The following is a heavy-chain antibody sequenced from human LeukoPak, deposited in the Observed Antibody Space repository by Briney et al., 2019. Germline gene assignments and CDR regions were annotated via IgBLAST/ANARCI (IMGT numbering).Heavy chain of an antibody. CDR3: ARDQNGALDI. V-gene: IGHV3-7*01. D-gene: IGHD2-8*01. CDR2: INQGGSEI. Sequence: PGGSLRLSCAASGFTFSSYAMSWVRQAPGKGLEWVANINQGGSEIYYVDSVKGRFTISRDNAEKSLVLQMNSLRADDTAMYYCARDQNGALDIWGQGTMVSVSS. J-gene: IGHJ3*02. CDR1: GFTFSSYA.